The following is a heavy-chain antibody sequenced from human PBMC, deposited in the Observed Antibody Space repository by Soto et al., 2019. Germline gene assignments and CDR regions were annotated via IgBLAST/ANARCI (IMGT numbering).Heavy chain of an antibody. CDR1: GFTFSSYS. CDR3: ARDWLGLGLGYDSSQDAFDI. Sequence: GGSLRLSCAASGFTFSSYSMNWVRQAPGKGLEWVSSISSSSSYIYYADSVKGRFTISRDNAKNSLYLQMNSLRAEDTAVYYCARDWLGLGLGYDSSQDAFDIWGQGTMVTVSS. J-gene: IGHJ3*02. CDR2: ISSSSSYI. V-gene: IGHV3-21*01. D-gene: IGHD3-22*01.